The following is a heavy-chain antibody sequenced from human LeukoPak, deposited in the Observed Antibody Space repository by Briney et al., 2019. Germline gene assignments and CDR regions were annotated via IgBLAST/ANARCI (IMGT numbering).Heavy chain of an antibody. CDR2: INHSGST. J-gene: IGHJ5*02. V-gene: IGHV4-34*01. CDR1: GGSFSGYY. Sequence: SETLSLTCAVYGGSFSGYYWSWIRQPPGKGLEWIGEINHSGSTNYNPSLKSRVTISVDTSKNQFSLKLSSVTAADTAVYYCARLLLVNWFDPWGQGTLVTVSS. D-gene: IGHD2-21*01. CDR3: ARLLLVNWFDP.